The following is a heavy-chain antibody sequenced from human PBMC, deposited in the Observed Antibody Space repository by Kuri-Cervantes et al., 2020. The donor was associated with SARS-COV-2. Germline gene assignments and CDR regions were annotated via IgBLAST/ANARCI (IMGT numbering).Heavy chain of an antibody. V-gene: IGHV3-9*01. J-gene: IGHJ6*03. Sequence: SLKTPCAASGVTFDDYAMHWVRQVPGKGLEWVSGISWNSGSIGYADSVKGRFTITRDNAKNSLYLQMNSLRAEDTAVYYCAREGHDYSNLRTPYYYYYYMDVWGKGTTVPSP. CDR1: GVTFDDYA. D-gene: IGHD4-11*01. CDR2: ISWNSGSI. CDR3: AREGHDYSNLRTPYYYYYYMDV.